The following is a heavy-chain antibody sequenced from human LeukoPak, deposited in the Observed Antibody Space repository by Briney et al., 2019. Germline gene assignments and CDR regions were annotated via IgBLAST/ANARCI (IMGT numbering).Heavy chain of an antibody. J-gene: IGHJ4*02. D-gene: IGHD3-22*01. CDR2: IKPSGGNT. Sequence: ASVKVSCKTSGYSFTSYNLHWVRQAPGQRLEWMGIIKPSGGNTNYAQKLQGRVTMTTDTSTSTAYMELRSLRSDDTAVYYCARDYYDSSGYTLRANWGQGTLVTVSS. V-gene: IGHV1-46*01. CDR1: GYSFTSYN. CDR3: ARDYYDSSGYTLRAN.